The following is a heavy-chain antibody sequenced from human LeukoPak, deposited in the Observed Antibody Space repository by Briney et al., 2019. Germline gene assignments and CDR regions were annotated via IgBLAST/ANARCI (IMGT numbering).Heavy chain of an antibody. CDR3: TTWVPYINYRVVDY. V-gene: IGHV3-15*01. CDR1: GFSVSNAW. D-gene: IGHD4-11*01. CDR2: IKIKTDGGTT. J-gene: IGHJ4*02. Sequence: PGGSLRLSCAASGFSVSNAWVSWFRQAPGKGREWGGRIKIKTDGGTTDYAAPVKGRLPISRANSKNTLYLQMNSLKTEDTAVYYCTTWVPYINYRVVDYWGQGTLGTVSS.